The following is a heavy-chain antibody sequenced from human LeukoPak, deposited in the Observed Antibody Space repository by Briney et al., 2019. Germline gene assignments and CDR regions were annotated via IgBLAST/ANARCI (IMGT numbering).Heavy chain of an antibody. J-gene: IGHJ4*02. CDR2: INPNSGGT. D-gene: IGHD3-22*01. CDR1: GYTFTSYY. Sequence: ASVKVSCKASGYTFTSYYVHWVRQAPGQGLEWMGWINPNSGGTNYVQRLQGRVTMTRDTSISTAYMELSRLRSDDTAVYYCARGEYYDRSAYCFDWGQGTLVTVSS. CDR3: ARGEYYDRSAYCFD. V-gene: IGHV1-2*02.